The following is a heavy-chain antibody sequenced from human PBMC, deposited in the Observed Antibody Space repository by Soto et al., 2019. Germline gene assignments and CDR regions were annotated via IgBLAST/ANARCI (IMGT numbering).Heavy chain of an antibody. CDR1: GGSISSGGYY. J-gene: IGHJ3*02. D-gene: IGHD1-20*01. CDR2: IYYSGST. Sequence: SETLSLTCTVSGGSISSGGYYWSWIRQHPGKGLEWIGYIYYSGSTYYNQSLKSQVTISVDTSKNQFSLKLSSVTAADTAVYYCAIGVSGVVIRYNWNDPDAFDIWGQGTMVTVSS. V-gene: IGHV4-31*01. CDR3: AIGVSGVVIRYNWNDPDAFDI.